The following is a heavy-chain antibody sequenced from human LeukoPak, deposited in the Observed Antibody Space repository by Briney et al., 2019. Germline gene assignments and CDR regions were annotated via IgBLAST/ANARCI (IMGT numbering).Heavy chain of an antibody. CDR2: IASTGPYI. V-gene: IGHV3-21*01. Sequence: GGSLRLSCSASGFNFNIYSMNWLRQAPGKGLEWVSSIASTGPYIYYADSVKGRYTISRDNAKNSLYLQMDSLRAEDTAVYYCARRYCSTTNCYAFDSWGQGTLVTVSS. CDR1: GFNFNIYS. D-gene: IGHD2-2*01. CDR3: ARRYCSTTNCYAFDS. J-gene: IGHJ4*02.